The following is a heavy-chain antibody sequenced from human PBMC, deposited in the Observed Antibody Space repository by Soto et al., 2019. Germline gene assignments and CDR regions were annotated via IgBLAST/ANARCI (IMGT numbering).Heavy chain of an antibody. J-gene: IGHJ4*02. CDR1: GYTFTSYG. Sequence: VKVSCKASGYTFTSYGISWVRQAPGQGLEWMGWISAYNGNTNYAQKLQGRVTMTTDTSTSTAYMELRSLRSDDTAVYYCARVLGYYDSSRYCLDDWGKGTLVPVAS. D-gene: IGHD3-22*01. V-gene: IGHV1-18*01. CDR2: ISAYNGNT. CDR3: ARVLGYYDSSRYCLDD.